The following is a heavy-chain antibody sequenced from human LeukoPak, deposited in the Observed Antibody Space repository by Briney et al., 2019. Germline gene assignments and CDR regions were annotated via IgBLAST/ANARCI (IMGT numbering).Heavy chain of an antibody. CDR3: AKDRDMTTVTGPDY. J-gene: IGHJ4*02. CDR2: IRNDETNK. Sequence: GGSLRLSCEASGFTFSSYGMHWVRQAPGKGLEWVAFIRNDETNKYYADSVKGRFTISRDYSKNTLYLQMNSLRGEDTAVYYCAKDRDMTTVTGPDYWGQGTLVTVSS. D-gene: IGHD4-17*01. V-gene: IGHV3-30*02. CDR1: GFTFSSYG.